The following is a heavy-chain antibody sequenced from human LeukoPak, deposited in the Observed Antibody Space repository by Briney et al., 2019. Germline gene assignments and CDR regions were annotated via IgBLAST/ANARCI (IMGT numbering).Heavy chain of an antibody. D-gene: IGHD2-15*01. V-gene: IGHV3-7*01. Sequence: GGSLRLSCAASGFRFTSNWMSWVRQAPGKGLEWVANIREDGSEKRYVDSVKGRFTISRDNAKKSLYLQMNSLRAEDTAVYYCARDEVGGPLLQWGQGTLVTVSS. J-gene: IGHJ4*02. CDR1: GFRFTSNW. CDR3: ARDEVGGPLLQ. CDR2: IREDGSEK.